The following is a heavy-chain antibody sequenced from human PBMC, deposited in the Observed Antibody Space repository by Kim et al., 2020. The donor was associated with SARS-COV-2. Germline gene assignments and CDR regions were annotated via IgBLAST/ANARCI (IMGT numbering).Heavy chain of an antibody. D-gene: IGHD6-13*01. CDR3: ASGGGYSSSWLARVPYYYYGMDG. J-gene: IGHJ6*02. CDR2: MNPNSGNT. Sequence: ASVKVSCKASGYTFTSYDINCVRQATGQGLEWMGWMNPNSGNTGYAQKFQGRVTMTRNTSISTAYMVLSSLRSEDTAVYYCASGGGYSSSWLARVPYYYYGMDGWGQGTTVAVS. CDR1: GYTFTSYD. V-gene: IGHV1-8*01.